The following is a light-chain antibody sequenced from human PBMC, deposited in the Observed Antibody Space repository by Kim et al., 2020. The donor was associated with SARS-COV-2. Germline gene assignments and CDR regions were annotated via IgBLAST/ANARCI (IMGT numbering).Light chain of an antibody. J-gene: IGLJ2*01. Sequence: SPGQTASITCSGDKLADKYACWYQQKPGQSPVLVIYQDSKRPSGIPERFSGSNSGNTATLTISGTQAMDEADYYCQAWDSSTAVVFGGGTQLTVL. CDR3: QAWDSSTAVV. V-gene: IGLV3-1*01. CDR1: KLADKY. CDR2: QDS.